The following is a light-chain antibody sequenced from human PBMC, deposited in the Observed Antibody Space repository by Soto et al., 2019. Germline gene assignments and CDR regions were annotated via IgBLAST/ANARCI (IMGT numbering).Light chain of an antibody. V-gene: IGKV3-15*01. CDR3: QQYNNWPHT. CDR2: GAS. J-gene: IGKJ2*01. Sequence: EIVMTQSPATLSVSPGETATLSCRASQSVSSNLAWYQRKPGQSPRLLIYGASTRATGIPARFSGSGSGTEFTLTISSLQSEDFAVYYCQQYNNWPHTFGQGTKLEIK. CDR1: QSVSSN.